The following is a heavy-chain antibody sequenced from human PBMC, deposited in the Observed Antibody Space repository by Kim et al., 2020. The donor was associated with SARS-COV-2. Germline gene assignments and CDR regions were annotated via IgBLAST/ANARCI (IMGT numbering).Heavy chain of an antibody. CDR1: GFTFGDYA. J-gene: IGHJ4*02. CDR3: TRDLRGSYDILTGYYLHRREPDY. D-gene: IGHD3-9*01. V-gene: IGHV3-49*03. CDR2: IRSKAYGGTT. Sequence: GGSLRLSCTASGFTFGDYAMSWFRQAPGKGLEWVGFIRSKAYGGTTEYAASVKGRFTISRDDSKSIAYLQMNSLKTEDTAVYYCTRDLRGSYDILTGYYLHRREPDYWGQGTLVTVSS.